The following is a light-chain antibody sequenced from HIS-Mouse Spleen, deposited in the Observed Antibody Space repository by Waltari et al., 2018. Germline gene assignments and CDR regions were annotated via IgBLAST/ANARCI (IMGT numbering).Light chain of an antibody. V-gene: IGLV2-23*01. J-gene: IGLJ3*02. CDR3: CSYAVSSTWV. CDR2: DGS. Sequence: QSTLTQPPSVSGSPGQSITISCTGTSSDVGSYNLFSWYQQHPGKAPKLMIYDGSKRPSGVSNRFSGSKSGNTASLTISGLQAEDEADYYCCSYAVSSTWVFGGGTKLTVL. CDR1: SSDVGSYNL.